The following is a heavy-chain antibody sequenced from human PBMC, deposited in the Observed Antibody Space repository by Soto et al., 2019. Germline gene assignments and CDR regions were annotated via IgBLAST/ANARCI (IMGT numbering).Heavy chain of an antibody. J-gene: IGHJ4*02. CDR1: GFTFSDHY. CDR2: ISSSGGYV. Sequence: GGSLRPSCVASGFTFSDHYMAWIRQAPGKGLEWLSYISSSGGYVRYADSVKGRFTVSRDNAKKSLFVEMNSLRVEDTAVYYCARAPESGYSYGLDHWGQGTLVTVSS. V-gene: IGHV3-11*06. D-gene: IGHD5-18*01. CDR3: ARAPESGYSYGLDH.